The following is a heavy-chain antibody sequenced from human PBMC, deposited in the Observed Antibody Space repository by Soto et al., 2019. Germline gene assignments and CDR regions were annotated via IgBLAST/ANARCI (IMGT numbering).Heavy chain of an antibody. V-gene: IGHV1-69*01. J-gene: IGHJ4*02. CDR1: GDTSNNYP. Sequence: QVQLVQSGAEVKKPGSSVKVSCKASGDTSNNYPVTWVRQAPGQGLEWMGGIIPRSGTANYAQKFEGRVTLTADQSTSTAYMELRSLRPEDTAVYYCANSYGISWYADFWGQGTLVTVSS. CDR2: IIPRSGTA. D-gene: IGHD6-13*01. CDR3: ANSYGISWYADF.